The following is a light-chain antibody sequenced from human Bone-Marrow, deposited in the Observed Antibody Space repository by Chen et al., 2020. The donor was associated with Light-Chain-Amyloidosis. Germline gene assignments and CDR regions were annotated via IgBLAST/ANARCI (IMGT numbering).Light chain of an antibody. CDR1: DLPTKY. CDR3: QSADSSGTYEVI. CDR2: RDT. V-gene: IGLV3-25*03. J-gene: IGLJ2*01. Sequence: SYELTQPPSVSASPEQPARITCSGDDLPTKYAYWYQQKPGQAPVLVIHRDTERPSGISERFSGSSSGTTATLTISGVQAEDEADYHCQSADSSGTYEVIFGGGTKLTVL.